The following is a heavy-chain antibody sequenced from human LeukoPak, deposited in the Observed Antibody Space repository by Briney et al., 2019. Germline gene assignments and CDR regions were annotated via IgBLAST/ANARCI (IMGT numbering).Heavy chain of an antibody. V-gene: IGHV3-53*01. D-gene: IGHD1-26*01. CDR1: GFTFSSNY. Sequence: GGSLRLSCAASGFTFSSNYMSWVRQAPGKGLEWVSVIYSGGSTYYADSVKGRFTISRDNSKNTMYLQMNSLRAEDTAVYYCAKSKWELLVYFDYWGQGTLVTVSS. J-gene: IGHJ4*02. CDR2: IYSGGST. CDR3: AKSKWELLVYFDY.